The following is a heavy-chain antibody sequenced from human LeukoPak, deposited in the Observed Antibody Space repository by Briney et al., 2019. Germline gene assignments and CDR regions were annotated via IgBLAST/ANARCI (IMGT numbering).Heavy chain of an antibody. D-gene: IGHD3-9*01. Sequence: GGSLRLSCAASGFTFSSYAMSWVRQAPGKGLEWLSAISSSGGSTYYADSVKGRFTISRDNSKNTLYLQMNSLRAEDTAVYYCAKDDYDILTGSFQHWGQGTLVTVSS. J-gene: IGHJ1*01. CDR2: ISSSGGST. CDR3: AKDDYDILTGSFQH. CDR1: GFTFSSYA. V-gene: IGHV3-23*01.